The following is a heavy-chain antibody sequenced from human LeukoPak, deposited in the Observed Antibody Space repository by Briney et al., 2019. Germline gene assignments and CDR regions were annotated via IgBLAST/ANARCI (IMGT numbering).Heavy chain of an antibody. CDR2: IIPIFGTA. D-gene: IGHD4-11*01. V-gene: IGHV1-69*05. Sequence: SVKVSCKASGGTFSSYAISWVRQAPGQGLEWMGGIIPIFGTANYAQKFQGRVTITTDESTSTAYMELSSLGSEDPAVYYCARGGGDTVTTSFYYYMDVWGKGTTVTVSS. CDR3: ARGGGDTVTTSFYYYMDV. CDR1: GGTFSSYA. J-gene: IGHJ6*03.